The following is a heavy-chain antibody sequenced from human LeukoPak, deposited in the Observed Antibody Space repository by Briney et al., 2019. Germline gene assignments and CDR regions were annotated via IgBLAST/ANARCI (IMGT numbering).Heavy chain of an antibody. J-gene: IGHJ4*02. CDR2: ISYDGSNK. D-gene: IGHD3-16*01. V-gene: IGHV3-30*04. CDR1: GFTFSSYA. Sequence: GGSLRLSCAASGFTFSSYAMHWVRQAPGKGLEWVAVISYDGSNKYYADSVKGRFTISRDNSKNTLYLQMNSLRAEDTAVYYCAREGRFWELDYWGQGTLVTVSS. CDR3: AREGRFWELDY.